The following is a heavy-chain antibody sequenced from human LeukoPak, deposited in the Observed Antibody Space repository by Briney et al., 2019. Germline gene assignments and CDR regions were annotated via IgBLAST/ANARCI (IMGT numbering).Heavy chain of an antibody. CDR2: ISYDGSNK. V-gene: IGHV3-30*18. D-gene: IGHD1-14*01. J-gene: IGHJ1*01. CDR1: GFTFSSYS. CDR3: AKEPKPRPTVGYFQH. Sequence: GGSLRLSCAASGFTFSSYSMNWVRQAPGKGLEWVSLISYDGSNKYYADSVKGRFTISRDNSKNTLYLQMNSLRAEDTAVYYCAKEPKPRPTVGYFQHWGQGTLVTVPS.